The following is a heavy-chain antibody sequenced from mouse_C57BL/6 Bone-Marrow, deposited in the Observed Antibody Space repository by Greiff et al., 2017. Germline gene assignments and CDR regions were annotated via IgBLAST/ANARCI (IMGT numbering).Heavy chain of an antibody. D-gene: IGHD2-4*01. CDR1: GYTFTSYW. CDR3: ARDDYDGGYVDY. CDR2: IYPGSGST. V-gene: IGHV1-55*01. Sequence: QVQLQQPGAELVKPGASVKMSCKASGYTFTSYWITWVKQRPGQGLEWIGDIYPGSGSTNYNEKFKSKATLTVDTSSSTAYMQLSSLTSEDSAVYYCARDDYDGGYVDYWGQGTTLTVSS. J-gene: IGHJ2*01.